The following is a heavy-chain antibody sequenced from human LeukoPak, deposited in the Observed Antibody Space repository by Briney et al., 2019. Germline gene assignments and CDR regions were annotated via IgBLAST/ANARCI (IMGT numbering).Heavy chain of an antibody. CDR2: ISYHGSNE. CDR1: GFTFSSYG. CDR3: AKDLGDVVVVAAAYGMDV. D-gene: IGHD2-15*01. V-gene: IGHV3-30*18. Sequence: GGSLRLSCAASGFTFSSYGMHWVRQAPGKGLEWVAVISYHGSNEYYADSVKGRFTISGDNSENTLYLQMNSLRDEDTGVYYCAKDLGDVVVVAAAYGMDVWGRGTTVTVSS. J-gene: IGHJ6*02.